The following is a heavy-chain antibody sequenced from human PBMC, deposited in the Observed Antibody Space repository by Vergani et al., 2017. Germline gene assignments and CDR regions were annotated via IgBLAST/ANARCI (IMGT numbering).Heavy chain of an antibody. CDR3: ARGDYGILTGYRY. D-gene: IGHD3-9*01. V-gene: IGHV1-8*03. CDR2: MNPKSGNT. CDR1: GYSFSSYD. Sequence: QVQLVQSGAEVKKPGASVKVSCKASGYSFSSYDINWVRQATGQGPEWMGWMNPKSGNTGYAQKFQGRVTISRNTSISTAYMELSSLRSEDTAIYYCARGDYGILTGYRYWGQGTLVTVSA. J-gene: IGHJ4*02.